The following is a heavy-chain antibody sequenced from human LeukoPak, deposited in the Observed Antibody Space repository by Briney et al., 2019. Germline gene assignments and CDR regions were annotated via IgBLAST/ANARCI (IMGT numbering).Heavy chain of an antibody. D-gene: IGHD5/OR15-5a*01. CDR1: GFTFRTYW. CDR3: ARERDLRGAYCMDV. V-gene: IGHV3-74*01. Sequence: GGSLRLSCAASGFTFRTYWMHWVRQAPGKGLVWVSRISSDGRNTIYPDAVKGRFTISRDNTNNILYLQMNSLRGDDTAVYYCARERDLRGAYCMDVWGKGTTVAVSS. CDR2: ISSDGRNT. J-gene: IGHJ6*03.